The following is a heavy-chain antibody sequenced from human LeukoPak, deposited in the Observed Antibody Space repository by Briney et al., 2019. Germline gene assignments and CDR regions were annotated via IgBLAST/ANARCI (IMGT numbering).Heavy chain of an antibody. V-gene: IGHV1-18*01. Sequence: RASVKVSCKASGYTFTGYYIHWVRQAPGQGLEWMGWISAYNANTNYAQKLQGRVTLTTDTSTSTAYMELRSLRSDDTAVYYCARDSKIVVVIDSSLDYWGQGTLVTVSS. J-gene: IGHJ4*02. CDR3: ARDSKIVVVIDSSLDY. CDR1: GYTFTGYY. D-gene: IGHD3-22*01. CDR2: ISAYNANT.